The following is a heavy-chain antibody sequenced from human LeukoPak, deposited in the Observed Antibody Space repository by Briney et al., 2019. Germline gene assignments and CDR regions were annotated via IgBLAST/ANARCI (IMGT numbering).Heavy chain of an antibody. V-gene: IGHV1-18*01. CDR2: ISAYNGNT. Sequence: ASVKVSCKASGYAFTSYGISWVRQAPGQGLEWMGWISAYNGNTNYAQKLQGRVTMTTDTSTSTAYMELRSLRSDDTAVYYCARAVVVPAAPQGTWFDPWGQGTLVTVSS. D-gene: IGHD2-2*01. CDR3: ARAVVVPAAPQGTWFDP. J-gene: IGHJ5*02. CDR1: GYAFTSYG.